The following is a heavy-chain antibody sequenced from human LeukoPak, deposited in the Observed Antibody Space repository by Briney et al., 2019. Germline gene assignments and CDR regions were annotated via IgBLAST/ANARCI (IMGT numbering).Heavy chain of an antibody. CDR3: ARDLGIAAAGTLDY. CDR1: GGSFSGYY. CDR2: INHSGST. V-gene: IGHV4-34*01. D-gene: IGHD6-13*01. J-gene: IGHJ4*02. Sequence: TSETLSLTCAVYGGSFSGYYWSWIRQPPGKGLEWIGEINHSGSTNYNPSLKSRVTISVDTSKNQFSLKLSSVTAADTAVYYCARDLGIAAAGTLDYWGQGTLVTVSS.